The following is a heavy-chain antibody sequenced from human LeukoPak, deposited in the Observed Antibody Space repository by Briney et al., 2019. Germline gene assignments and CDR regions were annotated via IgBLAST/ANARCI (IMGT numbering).Heavy chain of an antibody. V-gene: IGHV1-2*02. J-gene: IGHJ4*02. CDR1: GYTFTGYY. Sequence: VASVKVSCKASGYTFTGYYMYWVRQAPGQGLEWMGWINPNSGGTNYAQKSQGRVTMTRDTSISTAYMELSRLRSDDTAVYYCARTHCSSTSCYPFFDYWGQGILVTVSS. CDR2: INPNSGGT. D-gene: IGHD2-2*01. CDR3: ARTHCSSTSCYPFFDY.